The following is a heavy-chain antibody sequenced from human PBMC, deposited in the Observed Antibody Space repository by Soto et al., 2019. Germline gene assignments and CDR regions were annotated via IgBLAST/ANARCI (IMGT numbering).Heavy chain of an antibody. CDR2: IFYSGGT. J-gene: IGHJ4*02. D-gene: IGHD5-18*01. CDR1: GGAILDSTYY. Sequence: PSETLSLTCTVSGGAILDSTYYWAWIRQPPGKGLEWIGTIFYSGGTFYTPSLKSRVTISVDTSKNQFSLKLSYVTAADTAVYYCARMDTTMVFDYWGQGTLVTVSS. CDR3: ARMDTTMVFDY. V-gene: IGHV4-39*07.